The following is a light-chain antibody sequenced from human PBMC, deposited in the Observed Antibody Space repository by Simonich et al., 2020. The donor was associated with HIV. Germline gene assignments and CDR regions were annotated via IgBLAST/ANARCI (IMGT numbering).Light chain of an antibody. CDR2: AAS. CDR1: QGISSY. Sequence: DIQMTQSPSTLSASVGDTVTITCRASQGISSYLSWYQQKPGKAPKLLIYAASTLQSGVPSRFSGGESGTEFTLTISSLQPEDFATYYCQQLKGYPPTFGQGTRVEF. CDR3: QQLKGYPPT. J-gene: IGKJ1*01. V-gene: IGKV1-9*01.